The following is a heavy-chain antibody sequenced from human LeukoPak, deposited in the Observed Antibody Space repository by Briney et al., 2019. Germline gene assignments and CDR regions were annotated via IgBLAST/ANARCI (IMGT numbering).Heavy chain of an antibody. CDR2: IYYSGST. J-gene: IGHJ4*02. CDR3: ARHTGYYGSGSYYN. CDR1: GGSISSYY. D-gene: IGHD3-10*01. V-gene: IGHV4-59*08. Sequence: SETLSLTCTVSGGSISSYYWSWIRQPPGKGLEWIRYIYYSGSTNYNPSLKSRVTISVDTSKNQFSLKLSSVTAADTAVYYCARHTGYYGSGSYYNWGQGTLVTVSS.